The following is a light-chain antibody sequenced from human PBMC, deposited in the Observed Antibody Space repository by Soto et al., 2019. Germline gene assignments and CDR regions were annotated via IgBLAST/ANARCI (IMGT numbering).Light chain of an antibody. CDR1: SSNIGAGYD. CDR2: GNS. CDR3: QSYDSSLSGSEV. J-gene: IGLJ2*01. Sequence: QAVVTQPPSVSGAPGQRVTISCTGSSSNIGAGYDVHWYQQLPGTAPKLLIYGNSNRPSGVPDRFSGSKSGTSASLAITGLQAKDEADYYCQSYDSSLSGSEVFGGGTKLTVL. V-gene: IGLV1-40*01.